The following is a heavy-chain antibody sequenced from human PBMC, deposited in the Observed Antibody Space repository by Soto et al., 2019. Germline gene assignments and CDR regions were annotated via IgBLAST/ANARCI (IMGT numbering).Heavy chain of an antibody. CDR1: GDSINSDKYY. CDR2: IYYRGNT. J-gene: IGHJ4*02. CDR3: ARLEGLATISYYFDF. Sequence: SETLSLTCSVSGDSINSDKYYWGWIRQPPGKGLEWIGSIYYRGNTYYNPSLQTRVTKSLDKSKNQYSLKLNSETAADLAMYFCARLEGLATISYYFDFWGQGALVTVSS. V-gene: IGHV4-39*01. D-gene: IGHD3-9*01.